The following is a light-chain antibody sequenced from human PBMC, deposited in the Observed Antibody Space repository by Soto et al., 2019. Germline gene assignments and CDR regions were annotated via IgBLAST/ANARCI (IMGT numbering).Light chain of an antibody. CDR1: QSSSSW. CDR3: QQYSSYPWT. CDR2: NAS. J-gene: IGKJ1*01. Sequence: DIQMTQSPSTLSASVGGRVTITCRASQSSSSWLAWYQQKPGKAPNLLIYNASSLESGVPSRFSGSGSGTEFTLTISSLQPDDFATYYCQQYSSYPWTFGQGTKVDIK. V-gene: IGKV1-5*03.